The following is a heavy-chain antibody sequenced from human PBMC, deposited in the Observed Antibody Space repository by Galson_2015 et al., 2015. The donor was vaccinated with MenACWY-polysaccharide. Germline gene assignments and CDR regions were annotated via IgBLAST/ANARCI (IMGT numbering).Heavy chain of an antibody. Sequence: SLRLSCAASGFSVSTKYMSWVRQAPGRGLEWVSSIYSAGSTFYADSVKGRFTISRDISENTVYLQMNSLTAEDTAVYYCARDPKQKPTTVPTGRFDYWGQGTLVTVSS. CDR3: ARDPKQKPTTVPTGRFDY. D-gene: IGHD4-17*01. V-gene: IGHV3-53*01. CDR2: IYSAGST. CDR1: GFSVSTKY. J-gene: IGHJ4*02.